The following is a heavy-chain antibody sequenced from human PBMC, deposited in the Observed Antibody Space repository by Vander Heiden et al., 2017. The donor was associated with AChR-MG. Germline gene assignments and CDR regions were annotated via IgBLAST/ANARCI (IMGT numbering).Heavy chain of an antibody. CDR3: AKDGAYYMDV. D-gene: IGHD3-16*01. V-gene: IGHV3-30*18. CDR2: ISYDGSNK. CDR1: GFTVSSYG. Sequence: QVQLVASGGGVVQPGSSLRPSCAASGFTVSSYGMHWVRQAPGKGLEWVAVISYDGSNKYYADSVKGRFTISRDNSKNTLYLQMNSLRAEDTAVYYCAKDGAYYMDVWGKGTTVTVSS. J-gene: IGHJ6*03.